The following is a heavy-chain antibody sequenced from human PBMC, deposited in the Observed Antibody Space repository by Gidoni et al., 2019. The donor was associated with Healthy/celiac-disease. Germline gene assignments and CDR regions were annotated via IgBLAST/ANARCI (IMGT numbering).Heavy chain of an antibody. CDR3: TTEPERGLWWHEQQMIDAFDI. Sequence: EVQLVESGGGLVKPGGSLRLSCAASGFTFSNAWMSWVRQAPGKGLEWVGRIKSKTDGGTTDYAAPVKGRFTISRDDSKNTLYLQMNSLKTEDTAVYYCTTEPERGLWWHEQQMIDAFDIWGQGTMVTVSS. J-gene: IGHJ3*02. V-gene: IGHV3-15*01. D-gene: IGHD2-21*01. CDR2: IKSKTDGGTT. CDR1: GFTFSNAW.